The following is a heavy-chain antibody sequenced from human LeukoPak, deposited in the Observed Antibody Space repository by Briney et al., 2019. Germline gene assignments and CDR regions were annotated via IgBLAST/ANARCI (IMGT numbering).Heavy chain of an antibody. Sequence: PGGSLRPSCAASGFTFSSYGMHWVRQAPGKGLEWVAVISYDGSNKYYADSVKGRFTISRDNSKNTLYLQMNSLRAEDTAVYYCARGDHGSGSYYDFWGQGTLVTVSS. J-gene: IGHJ4*02. CDR3: ARGDHGSGSYYDF. CDR2: ISYDGSNK. D-gene: IGHD3-10*01. V-gene: IGHV3-30*03. CDR1: GFTFSSYG.